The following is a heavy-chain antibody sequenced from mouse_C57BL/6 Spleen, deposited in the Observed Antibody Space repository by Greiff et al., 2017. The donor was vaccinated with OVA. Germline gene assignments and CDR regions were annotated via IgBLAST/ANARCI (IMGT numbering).Heavy chain of an antibody. D-gene: IGHD1-1*01. CDR3: AREGPSGSSYFDY. V-gene: IGHV1-85*01. J-gene: IGHJ2*01. Sequence: QVQLKESGPELVKPGASVKLSCKASGYTFTSYDINWVKQRPGQGLEWIGWIYPRDGSTKYNEKFKGKATLTVDTSSSTAYMELHSLTSEDSAVYFCAREGPSGSSYFDYWGQGTTLTVSS. CDR1: GYTFTSYD. CDR2: IYPRDGST.